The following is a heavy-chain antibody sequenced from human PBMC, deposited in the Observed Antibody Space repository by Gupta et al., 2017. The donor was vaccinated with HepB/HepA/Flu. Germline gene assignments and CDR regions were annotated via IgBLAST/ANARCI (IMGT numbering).Heavy chain of an antibody. J-gene: IGHJ4*02. CDR2: INNIGTDI. Sequence: EVQLVESGGGLVKPGGSLRLSCAASGFTFSSYAFSWVRQAPGKGLEWVSCINNIGTDIYYEGSVKGRFTISRDNAKNSVFLQMNRLRAEDTAVYYCGRGARAAADVDYWGQGTQVTVSS. CDR1: GFTFSSYA. D-gene: IGHD6-13*01. V-gene: IGHV3-21*06. CDR3: GRGARAAADVDY.